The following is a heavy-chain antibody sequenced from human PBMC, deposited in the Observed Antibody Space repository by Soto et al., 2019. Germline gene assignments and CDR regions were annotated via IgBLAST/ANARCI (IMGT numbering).Heavy chain of an antibody. CDR2: TSPDGST. CDR3: SVSIFGVVHY. D-gene: IGHD3-3*01. J-gene: IGHJ4*02. Sequence: PVGSVRLSCAASGFSPRSQWMHWIRQAPGKGLEWVSRTSPDGSTIYADSVKGRFTTSRDNAKNTVYLQMNSLRAEDTAMYYCSVSIFGVVHYWGQGTLVTVSS. V-gene: IGHV3-74*01. CDR1: GFSPRSQW.